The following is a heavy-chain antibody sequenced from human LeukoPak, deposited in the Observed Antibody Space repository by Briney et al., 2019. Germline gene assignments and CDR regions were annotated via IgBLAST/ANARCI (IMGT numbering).Heavy chain of an antibody. Sequence: PGGSLRLSCAASGFTFSTYSMNWVRQAPGKGLEWVSYISLSSSTIYYADSVKGRFTISRDNAKNSLYLQMNSLRVEDTAVYYCARELSGTTSYYFDYWGQGTLVTVSS. CDR3: ARELSGTTSYYFDY. CDR1: GFTFSTYS. D-gene: IGHD1-7*01. V-gene: IGHV3-48*04. J-gene: IGHJ4*02. CDR2: ISLSSSTI.